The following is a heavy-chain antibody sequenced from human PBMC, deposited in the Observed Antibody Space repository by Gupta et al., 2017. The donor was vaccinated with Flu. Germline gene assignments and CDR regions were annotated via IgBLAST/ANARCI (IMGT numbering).Heavy chain of an antibody. CDR3: ARLWDNTFDI. Sequence: QVQLQESGPGLVTPSETLSLTCTVSGGSISPSYWSWIRQPPGKGLEYFGFILYSGTTNYNPSLKSRVTISVDTSKNLFSLNLSSVTAADTAVYYCARLWDNTFDIWGQGTMVTVSS. D-gene: IGHD1-26*01. CDR2: ILYSGTT. CDR1: GGSISPSY. J-gene: IGHJ3*02. V-gene: IGHV4-59*08.